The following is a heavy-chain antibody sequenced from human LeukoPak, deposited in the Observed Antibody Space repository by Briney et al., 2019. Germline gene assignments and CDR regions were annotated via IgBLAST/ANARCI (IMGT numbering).Heavy chain of an antibody. V-gene: IGHV3-66*01. J-gene: IGHJ6*02. D-gene: IGHD6-6*01. CDR2: IYSGGST. CDR1: GFTVSSNY. CDR3: ARDSIEYSSSSLYYYGMDV. Sequence: GGSLRLSCAASGFTVSSNYMSWVRQAPGKGLEWVSVIYSGGSTYYADSVKCRFTISRDNSKNTLYLQMNSLRAEDTAVYYCARDSIEYSSSSLYYYGMDVWGQGTTVTVSS.